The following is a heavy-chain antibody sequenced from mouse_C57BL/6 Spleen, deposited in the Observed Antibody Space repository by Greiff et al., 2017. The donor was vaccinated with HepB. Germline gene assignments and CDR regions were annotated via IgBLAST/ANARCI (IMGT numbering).Heavy chain of an antibody. J-gene: IGHJ2*01. Sequence: QVQLQQSGPELVKPGASVKISCKASGYAFSSSWMNWVKQRPGKGLEWIGRIYPGDGDTNYNGKFKGKATLTADKSPSTAYMQLSSLTSEDSAVYFCARSGHAGVDYFDYWGQGTTLTVSS. D-gene: IGHD3-3*01. CDR2: IYPGDGDT. V-gene: IGHV1-82*01. CDR1: GYAFSSSW. CDR3: ARSGHAGVDYFDY.